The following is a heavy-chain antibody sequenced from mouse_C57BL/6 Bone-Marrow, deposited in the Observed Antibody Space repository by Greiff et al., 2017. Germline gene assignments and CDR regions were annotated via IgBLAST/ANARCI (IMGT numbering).Heavy chain of an antibody. J-gene: IGHJ2*01. CDR3: ARGGTAQATWDFDY. CDR2: ILPGRGST. CDR1: GYTFTGYW. V-gene: IGHV1-9*01. D-gene: IGHD3-2*02. Sequence: ELSCKATGYTFTGYWIEWVKQRPGHGLEWIGEILPGRGSTNYNEKFKGKATFTADTSSNTAYMQLSSLTTEDSAIYYCARGGTAQATWDFDYWGQGTTLTVSS.